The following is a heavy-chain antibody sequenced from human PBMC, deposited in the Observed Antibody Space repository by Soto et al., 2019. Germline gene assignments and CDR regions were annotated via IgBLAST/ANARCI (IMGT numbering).Heavy chain of an antibody. CDR1: GYTFTSYG. Sequence: ASVKVSCKASGYTFTSYGISCVRQAPGQGLGWMGWISAYNGNTNYAQKLQGRVTMTTDTSTSTAYMELRSLRSDDTAVYYCASSQGSSTSLEIYYYYYYGMDVWGQGTTVTVSS. V-gene: IGHV1-18*01. J-gene: IGHJ6*02. D-gene: IGHD2-2*01. CDR3: ASSQGSSTSLEIYYYYYYGMDV. CDR2: ISAYNGNT.